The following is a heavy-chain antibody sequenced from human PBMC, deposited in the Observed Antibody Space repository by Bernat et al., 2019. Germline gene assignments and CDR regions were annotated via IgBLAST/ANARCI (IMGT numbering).Heavy chain of an antibody. Sequence: EVQLVESGGGLVQPGRSLRLSCAASGFTFDDYAMHWVRQAPGKGLEWVSGISWISGSIGYADSVKGRFTISRDNAKNSLYLQMNSLRAEDTALYYCAKDRKQQLVTPSFDYWGQGTLVTVSS. J-gene: IGHJ4*02. CDR3: AKDRKQQLVTPSFDY. D-gene: IGHD6-13*01. CDR2: ISWISGSI. CDR1: GFTFDDYA. V-gene: IGHV3-9*01.